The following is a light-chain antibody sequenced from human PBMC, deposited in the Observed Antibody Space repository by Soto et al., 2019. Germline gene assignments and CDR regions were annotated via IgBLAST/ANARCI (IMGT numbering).Light chain of an antibody. CDR2: EVS. V-gene: IGLV2-8*01. CDR1: SSDVGGYWY. J-gene: IGLJ1*01. CDR3: SSYAGNNIYV. Sequence: QSALTQPPSASGSPGQSVTISCTGTSSDVGGYWYVSWYQHHPGKAPRLLIYEVSKRPSGVPHRFSGSKSDNTDSLTVSGLHAEDEADYYCSSYAGNNIYVFGTGTKLTVL.